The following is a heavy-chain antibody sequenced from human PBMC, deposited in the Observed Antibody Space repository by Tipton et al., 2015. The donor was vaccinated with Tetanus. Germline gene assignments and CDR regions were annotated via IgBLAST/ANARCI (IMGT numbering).Heavy chain of an antibody. CDR3: ARDPGIASAGLWFDP. J-gene: IGHJ5*02. CDR2: VDRSGTT. D-gene: IGHD6-13*01. Sequence: TLSLTCTVSGVSISGYYWSWIRQPAGKGLEWIGRVDRSGTTTYNPSLKGRVTMSLDTSKNQFSLKLTSVTAADTAVYYCARDPGIASAGLWFDPWGQGTLVTVSS. V-gene: IGHV4-4*07. CDR1: GVSISGYY.